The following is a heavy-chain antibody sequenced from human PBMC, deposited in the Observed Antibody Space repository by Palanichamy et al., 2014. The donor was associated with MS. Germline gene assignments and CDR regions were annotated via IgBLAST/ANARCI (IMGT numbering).Heavy chain of an antibody. Sequence: QVQLVESGGGVVQPGRSLRLSCAASGFTFTSYGMHWVRQTPGKGLEWVAAIWYDGSKQCYADSVKGRFTISRDVSKNTPYLQMNSLSTEDTAVYYCARDPQSSMDVWGQGTTVTVSS. V-gene: IGHV3-33*01. CDR1: GFTFTSYG. CDR3: ARDPQSSMDV. CDR2: IWYDGSKQ. J-gene: IGHJ6*02.